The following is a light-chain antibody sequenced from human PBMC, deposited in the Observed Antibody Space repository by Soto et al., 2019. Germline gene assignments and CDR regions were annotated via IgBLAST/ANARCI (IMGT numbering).Light chain of an antibody. V-gene: IGLV2-11*01. CDR1: SSDVGGYNY. CDR3: CSYAGGPYV. Sequence: QSALPQPRSVSGSPGQSVAISCTGSSSDVGGYNYVSWYQQHPGKAPKVMIYDVSKRPSGVPDRFSGSKSGDTASLTITGLQAEDEADYYCCSYAGGPYVFGTGTKVTVL. J-gene: IGLJ1*01. CDR2: DVS.